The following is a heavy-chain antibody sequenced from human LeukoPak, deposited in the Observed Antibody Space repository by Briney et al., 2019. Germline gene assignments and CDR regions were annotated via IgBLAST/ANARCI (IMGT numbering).Heavy chain of an antibody. Sequence: ASVKVSCKASGYTFTTYGISWVRQAPGQGLEWMGWISGYNGNTNYAQKLQGRVIMTTDTSTTTAYMELRSLRSDDTAVYYCAKVHSSGWRGYFDYWGQGTLVTVSS. J-gene: IGHJ4*02. D-gene: IGHD6-19*01. CDR2: ISGYNGNT. CDR3: AKVHSSGWRGYFDY. V-gene: IGHV1-18*01. CDR1: GYTFTTYG.